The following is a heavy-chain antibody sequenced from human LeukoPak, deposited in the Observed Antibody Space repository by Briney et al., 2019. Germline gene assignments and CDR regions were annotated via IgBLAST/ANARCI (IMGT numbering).Heavy chain of an antibody. J-gene: IGHJ6*03. CDR1: GYTFTSYD. V-gene: IGHV1-8*01. CDR3: AREVRLGELDYMDV. CDR2: MNPNSGNT. Sequence: ASVKVSCKASGYTFTSYDINWMRQATGQGLEWMGWMNPNSGNTGYAQKFQGRVTMTRNTSISTAYMELSSLRSDDTAVYYCAREVRLGELDYMDVWGKGTTVTVSS. D-gene: IGHD3-16*01.